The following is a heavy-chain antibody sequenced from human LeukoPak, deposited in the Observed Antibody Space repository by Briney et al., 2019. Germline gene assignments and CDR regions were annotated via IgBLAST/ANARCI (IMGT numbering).Heavy chain of an antibody. CDR1: GDSISGYY. CDR2: ISDSGSA. Sequence: SETLSLTCTVSGDSISGYYWSWIRRPPGKGLEWIGCISDSGSANYNPSLNSRATISVDTSKSQVSLKVSSVTAADTAVYYCARAVAGFGWFDPWGQGTLVTVSS. CDR3: ARAVAGFGWFDP. V-gene: IGHV4-59*01. D-gene: IGHD6-19*01. J-gene: IGHJ5*02.